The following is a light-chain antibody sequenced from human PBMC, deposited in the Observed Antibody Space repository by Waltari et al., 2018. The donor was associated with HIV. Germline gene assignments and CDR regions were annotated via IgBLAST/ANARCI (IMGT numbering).Light chain of an antibody. V-gene: IGKV3D-15*01. CDR3: QQYNAWPRT. Sequence: VLTQSPATLSLSPGERATLSCRASQSVGTSLAWYQQKPGQPPRLLIYDASRRATGIPARFSGSGSGTDFTLTISSLQSEDFAVYYCQQYNAWPRTFGQGTKVEVK. J-gene: IGKJ1*01. CDR1: QSVGTS. CDR2: DAS.